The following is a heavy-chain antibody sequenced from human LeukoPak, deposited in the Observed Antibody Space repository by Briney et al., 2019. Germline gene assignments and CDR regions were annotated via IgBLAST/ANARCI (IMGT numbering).Heavy chain of an antibody. V-gene: IGHV3-23*01. CDR1: GFTVSSNY. CDR3: AKDTVTTVLVDY. D-gene: IGHD4-17*01. Sequence: PGGSLRLSCAASGFTVSSNYMSWVRQAPGKGLEWVSSISGSGGRTYYADSVKGRFTISRDNSKNTLYLQMNSLRAEDTAVYYCAKDTVTTVLVDYWGQGTLVTVSS. CDR2: ISGSGGRT. J-gene: IGHJ4*02.